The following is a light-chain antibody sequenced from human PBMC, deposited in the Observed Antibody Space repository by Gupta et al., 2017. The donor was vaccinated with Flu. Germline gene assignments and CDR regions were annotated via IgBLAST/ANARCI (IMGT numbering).Light chain of an antibody. J-gene: IGLJ2*01. Sequence: QSVLTQPSSVSGAPGQRITISCAGTSSNIGAGYDVHWYQQVPGTAPNLLIHGNNNGHSGGPDRVSASRSDTSAALAISGLQAEEEADYYCQSYDGSLNTQVIFGGGTKVTVL. CDR3: QSYDGSLNTQVI. CDR1: SSNIGAGYD. CDR2: GNN. V-gene: IGLV1-40*01.